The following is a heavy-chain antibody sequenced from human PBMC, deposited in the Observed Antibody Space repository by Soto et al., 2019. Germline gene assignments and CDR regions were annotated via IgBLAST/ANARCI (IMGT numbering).Heavy chain of an antibody. Sequence: ASVKVSCKASGGTFSSYAISWVRQAPGQGLEWMGMIIPMFGTPDYAQKFQGRVTITADESTSTVYMELSSLRSEDTAVYYCARGGRIAAQLYYYYYYMDVWGKGTTVTVSS. CDR3: ARGGRIAAQLYYYYYYMDV. D-gene: IGHD6-6*01. CDR2: IIPMFGTP. J-gene: IGHJ6*03. V-gene: IGHV1-69*13. CDR1: GGTFSSYA.